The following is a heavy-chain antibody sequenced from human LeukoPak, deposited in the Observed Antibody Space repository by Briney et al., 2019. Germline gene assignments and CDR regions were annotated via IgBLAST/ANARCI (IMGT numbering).Heavy chain of an antibody. D-gene: IGHD7-27*01. CDR1: GFTSSTYW. J-gene: IGHJ4*02. CDR3: AKNWGWFDY. V-gene: IGHV3-7*05. Sequence: GGSLRVSCAASGFTSSTYWMNWVRQAPGKGLEWVATVKEDGSEKYYMDSVKGRFIIFRDNAKNSLYLQMNSLRAEDTAVYHCAKNWGWFDYWGQGTLVTVSS. CDR2: VKEDGSEK.